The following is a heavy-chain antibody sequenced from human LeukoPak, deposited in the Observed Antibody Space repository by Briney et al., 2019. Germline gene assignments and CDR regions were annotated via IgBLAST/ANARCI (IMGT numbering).Heavy chain of an antibody. Sequence: GESLKISCKGSGYSFTSYWIGWVRQMPGKGLEWMGIIYPGDSDTRYSPSFQGQVTISADKSISTAYLQWSSLKASNTAMYYCARGGADIVLMAYANRGDYFDYWGQGTLVTVSS. J-gene: IGHJ4*02. D-gene: IGHD2-8*01. CDR3: ARGGADIVLMAYANRGDYFDY. CDR1: GYSFTSYW. CDR2: IYPGDSDT. V-gene: IGHV5-51*01.